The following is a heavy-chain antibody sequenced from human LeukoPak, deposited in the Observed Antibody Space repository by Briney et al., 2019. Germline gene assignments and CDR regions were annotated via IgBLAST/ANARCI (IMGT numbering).Heavy chain of an antibody. V-gene: IGHV4-59*01. Sequence: PSETLSLTCTVSGGSISSYSWSWIRQPPGKGLEWIGYIYYSGSTNYNPSLKSRVTISVDTSKNQFSLKLSSVTAADTAVYYCARAPGYCSSTSCYAPRAFDYWGQGTLVTVSS. CDR2: IYYSGST. D-gene: IGHD2-2*01. J-gene: IGHJ4*02. CDR3: ARAPGYCSSTSCYAPRAFDY. CDR1: GGSISSYS.